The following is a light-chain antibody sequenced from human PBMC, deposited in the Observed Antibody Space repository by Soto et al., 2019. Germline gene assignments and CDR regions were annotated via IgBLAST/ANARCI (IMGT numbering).Light chain of an antibody. V-gene: IGKV1-27*01. CDR2: AAS. CDR3: QKYSSVPV. CDR1: QGIRNF. Sequence: DIQMTQSPTSLSASVGDRVTITCRASQGIRNFVAWYQQKPGKPPKLLIYAASTWQSGVPSRFSGSGSGTDFTLTISSLQPEDVATYSCQKYSSVPVFGPGTKVEI. J-gene: IGKJ3*01.